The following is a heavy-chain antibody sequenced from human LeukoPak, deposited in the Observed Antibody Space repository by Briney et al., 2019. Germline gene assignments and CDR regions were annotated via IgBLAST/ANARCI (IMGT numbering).Heavy chain of an antibody. J-gene: IGHJ4*02. V-gene: IGHV1-2*06. Sequence: ASVKVSCKASGYTFTGYYMHWVRQAPGQGLEWMGRINPNSGGTNYAQKFQGRVTMTRDTSISTAYMELSRLRSDDTAVYYCAREYSSGWTGRYWGQGTRVTVSS. D-gene: IGHD6-19*01. CDR1: GYTFTGYY. CDR2: INPNSGGT. CDR3: AREYSSGWTGRY.